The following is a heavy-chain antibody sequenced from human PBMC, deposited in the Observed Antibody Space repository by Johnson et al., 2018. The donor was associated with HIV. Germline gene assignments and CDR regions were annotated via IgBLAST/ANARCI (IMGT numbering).Heavy chain of an antibody. Sequence: QVQLVESGGGVVQPGRSRRLSCAASGFIFSSYVMHWVRQAPGKGLDWVTFIRYDGSGKYYADSVNGRFTISRDNSKNTLYLQMNSLRAEDTAVYYCAKDVGNYWPNAFDIWGQGTTVTVSS. CDR2: IRYDGSGK. CDR1: GFIFSSYV. D-gene: IGHD3-22*01. V-gene: IGHV3-30*02. CDR3: AKDVGNYWPNAFDI. J-gene: IGHJ3*02.